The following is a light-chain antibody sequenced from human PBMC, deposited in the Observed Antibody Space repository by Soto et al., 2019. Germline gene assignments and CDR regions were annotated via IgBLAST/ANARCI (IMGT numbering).Light chain of an antibody. CDR2: RDP. Sequence: QSVLTQPPSASGTPGQRVTISCSGSTSNIGSDTVNWYQQLPGTAPKLLLYRDPHRPSGVPDRFSGSKSGASASLDISGLQFEDEADYYCASWDDSLDGVVFGGGTKLTVL. J-gene: IGLJ2*01. CDR3: ASWDDSLDGVV. V-gene: IGLV1-44*01. CDR1: TSNIGSDT.